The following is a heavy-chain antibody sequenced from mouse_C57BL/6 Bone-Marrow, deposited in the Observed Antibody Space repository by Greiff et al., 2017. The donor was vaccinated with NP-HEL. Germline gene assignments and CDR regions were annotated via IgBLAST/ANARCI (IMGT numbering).Heavy chain of an antibody. J-gene: IGHJ4*01. CDR2: IWSGGST. CDR3: ASASGRYCSSLYYAKDY. D-gene: IGHD1-1*01. CDR1: GFSLTSYG. V-gene: IGHV2-2*01. Sequence: QVQLKESGPGLVQPSQSLSITCTVSGFSLTSYGVHWVRQSPGKGLEWLGVIWSGGSTDYNAAFISKLSISKDNSKSQVFFKMNSLQADDTAIYYCASASGRYCSSLYYAKDYWGQGTSVTVSS.